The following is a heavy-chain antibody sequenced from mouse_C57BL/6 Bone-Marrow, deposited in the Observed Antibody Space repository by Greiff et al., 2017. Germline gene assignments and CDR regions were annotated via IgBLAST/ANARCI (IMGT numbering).Heavy chain of an antibody. CDR3: ATCYGSSLYYSMDY. Sequence: QVQLQQPGAELVKPGASVKISCKASGYAFSSYWMNWVKQRPGKGLEWIGQLYPGDGDTNYNGKFKGKATLTADKSSSTAYMQLSSLTSEDSAVYGCATCYGSSLYYSMDYWGQGTSVTVSS. J-gene: IGHJ4*01. CDR1: GYAFSSYW. CDR2: LYPGDGDT. D-gene: IGHD1-1*01. V-gene: IGHV1-80*01.